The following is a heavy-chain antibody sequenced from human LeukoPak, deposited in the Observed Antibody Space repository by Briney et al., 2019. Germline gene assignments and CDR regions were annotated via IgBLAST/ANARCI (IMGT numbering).Heavy chain of an antibody. J-gene: IGHJ4*02. V-gene: IGHV4-59*12. CDR2: IYYSGST. Sequence: SETLSLTCTVSGGSISSYYWSWIRQPPGKGLEWIGYIYYSGSTNYNPSLKSRVTISVDRSKNQFSLKLSSVTAADTAVYYCASLGQGDPFDYWGQGTLVTVSS. CDR1: GGSISSYY. D-gene: IGHD1-26*01. CDR3: ASLGQGDPFDY.